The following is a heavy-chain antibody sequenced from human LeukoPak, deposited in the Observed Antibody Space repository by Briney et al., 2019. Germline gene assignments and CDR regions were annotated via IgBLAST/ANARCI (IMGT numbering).Heavy chain of an antibody. Sequence: SDTLSLTCTVSGGSISSYYWSWIRQPPGKGLEWIGSIQYSRSSNYNSSLKSRVTVSVDTSKNQFPLNLSSVTAADTAVYYCARGVSGYDWFLDYWGQGTLVTVSS. J-gene: IGHJ4*02. CDR2: IQYSRSS. CDR3: ARGVSGYDWFLDY. D-gene: IGHD5-12*01. CDR1: GGSISSYY. V-gene: IGHV4-59*07.